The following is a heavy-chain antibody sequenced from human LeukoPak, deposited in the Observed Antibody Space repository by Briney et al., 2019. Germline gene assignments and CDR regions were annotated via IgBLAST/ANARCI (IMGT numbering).Heavy chain of an antibody. J-gene: IGHJ5*02. D-gene: IGHD3-22*01. Sequence: ASVKVSCKASGFTFTSSAVQWVRQARGQRFEWIGWIVVGSGNTNYAQKFQERVTITRDMSTSTAYMELSSLRSEDTAVYYCAAPYYYDSSGYSTWGQGTLVTVSS. CDR2: IVVGSGNT. CDR3: AAPYYYDSSGYST. V-gene: IGHV1-58*01. CDR1: GFTFTSSA.